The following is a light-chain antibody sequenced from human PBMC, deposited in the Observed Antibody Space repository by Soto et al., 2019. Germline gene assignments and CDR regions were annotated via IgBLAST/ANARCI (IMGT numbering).Light chain of an antibody. J-gene: IGKJ1*01. CDR3: QQYKSHRT. V-gene: IGKV1-5*01. Sequence: DIQMTQSPSTLSASEGARVTITCRASQNINDYLAWYQQKPGKSPKVLIYDASTLESGVPSRFSGSGSGTQFTLTISSLQPDDFATYFCQQYKSHRTFGQGTKVDI. CDR2: DAS. CDR1: QNINDY.